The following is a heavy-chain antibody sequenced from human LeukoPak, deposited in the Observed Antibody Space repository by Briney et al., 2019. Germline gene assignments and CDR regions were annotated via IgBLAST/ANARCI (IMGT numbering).Heavy chain of an antibody. D-gene: IGHD3-9*01. Sequence: SETLSLTCTVSGGSISSYYWSWIRQPPGKGLEWIGYIYYSESTNYNPSLKSRVTIPVDTSKNQFPLKLSSVTAADTAVYYCARGLETYRPYDILTGYISDIWGQGTMVTVSS. CDR3: ARGLETYRPYDILTGYISDI. V-gene: IGHV4-59*01. CDR2: IYYSEST. J-gene: IGHJ3*02. CDR1: GGSISSYY.